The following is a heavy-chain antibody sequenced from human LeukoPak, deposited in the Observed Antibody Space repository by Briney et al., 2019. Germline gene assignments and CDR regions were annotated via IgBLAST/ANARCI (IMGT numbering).Heavy chain of an antibody. CDR2: INPNSGGT. CDR1: GYTFTGYY. D-gene: IGHD2-21*02. V-gene: IGHV1-2*02. Sequence: ASVKVSCKASGYTFTGYYMHWVRQAPGQGLEWMGWINPNSGGTNYAQKFQGRVTMTRDTSISTAYMELSMLSSDDAAVYYCARLYCGGDCLNDAFDIWGQGTMVTVSS. J-gene: IGHJ3*02. CDR3: ARLYCGGDCLNDAFDI.